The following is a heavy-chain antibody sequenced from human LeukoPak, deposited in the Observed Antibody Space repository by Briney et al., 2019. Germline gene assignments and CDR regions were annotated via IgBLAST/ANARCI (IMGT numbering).Heavy chain of an antibody. D-gene: IGHD3-3*01. Sequence: SETLSLTCTVSGGSISSSSYYWGWIRQPPGKGLEWIGSIYYSGSTYYNPSLKSRVTISVDTSKNQFSLKVNSVTAADTAVYYCAKAQFLAHDVFDIWGQGTMVTVSS. CDR3: AKAQFLAHDVFDI. CDR1: GGSISSSSYY. V-gene: IGHV4-39*07. J-gene: IGHJ3*02. CDR2: IYYSGST.